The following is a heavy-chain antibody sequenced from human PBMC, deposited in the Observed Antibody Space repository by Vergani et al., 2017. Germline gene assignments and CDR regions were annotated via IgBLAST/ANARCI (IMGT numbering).Heavy chain of an antibody. D-gene: IGHD3-22*01. J-gene: IGHJ3*02. CDR2: INTNTGNP. V-gene: IGHV7-4-1*02. CDR3: ASDPYYYDSSGPQEDAFDI. Sequence: QVQLVQSGSELKKPGASVKVSCQASGYTFTSYAMNWVRQAPGQGLEWMGWINTNTGNPTYAKGFTGRFVFSLDTSVSTAYLQISSLKAEDTAVYYCASDPYYYDSSGPQEDAFDIWGQGTMVTVSS. CDR1: GYTFTSYA.